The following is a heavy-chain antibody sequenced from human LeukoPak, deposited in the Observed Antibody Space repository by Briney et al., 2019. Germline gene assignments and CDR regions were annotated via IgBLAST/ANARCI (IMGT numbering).Heavy chain of an antibody. D-gene: IGHD6-6*01. J-gene: IGHJ4*02. V-gene: IGHV3-20*04. CDR1: GFTFDHYG. CDR2: INWNGDTT. CDR3: ARRSSSGSGFDY. Sequence: GGSLRLSCAASGFTFDHYGLTWVRQAPGKGLEWLSVINWNGDTTIYADSVKGRLTISRDNAKSSLYLQMDSLRVEDTALYYCARRSSSGSGFDYWGQGTLVTVSS.